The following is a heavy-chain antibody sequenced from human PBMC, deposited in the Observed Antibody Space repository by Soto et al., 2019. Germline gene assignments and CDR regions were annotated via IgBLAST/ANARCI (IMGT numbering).Heavy chain of an antibody. V-gene: IGHV4-30-4*01. CDR3: ARGRYCLTGRCFPNWFDS. J-gene: IGHJ5*01. CDR1: GDSISTVDYF. CDR2: IYKSTTT. D-gene: IGHD2-15*01. Sequence: QVHLLESGPGLVKTSQNLSLTCSVSGDSISTVDYFWAWIRQPPGQALEYIGYIYKSTTTYYNPSFESRVAISLDTSKSQFSLNVTSVTAADTAVYFCARGRYCLTGRCFPNWFDSWGQGTLVTLSS.